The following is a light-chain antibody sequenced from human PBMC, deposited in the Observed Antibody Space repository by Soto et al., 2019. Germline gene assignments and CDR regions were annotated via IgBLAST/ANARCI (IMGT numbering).Light chain of an antibody. CDR1: STNIGAGYD. CDR2: VND. Sequence: QSVLTQPPSVSGAPGQRVTISCTGTSTNIGAGYDVHWYHQLPGTAPKFLVSVNDNRPSGVPDRLSASKSGTSASLAITGVQDEDEGHYYCQSYDRGLTAYVFGTGTKLTVL. CDR3: QSYDRGLTAYV. V-gene: IGLV1-40*01. J-gene: IGLJ1*01.